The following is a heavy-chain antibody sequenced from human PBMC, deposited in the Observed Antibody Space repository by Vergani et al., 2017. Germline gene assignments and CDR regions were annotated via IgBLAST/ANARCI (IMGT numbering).Heavy chain of an antibody. CDR3: ARHVSIGWYGDYFDY. V-gene: IGHV4-38-2*01. CDR1: GYSISSGYY. D-gene: IGHD6-19*01. J-gene: IGHJ4*02. Sequence: QVQLQESGPGLVKPSETLSLTCAVSGYSISSGYYWGWIRQPPGKGLEWIGSIYHSGSTYYNPSHKSRVTRSVDTSWNQFSLKLSSVTAAATAVYYCARHVSIGWYGDYFDYWGQGTLLTVSS. CDR2: IYHSGST.